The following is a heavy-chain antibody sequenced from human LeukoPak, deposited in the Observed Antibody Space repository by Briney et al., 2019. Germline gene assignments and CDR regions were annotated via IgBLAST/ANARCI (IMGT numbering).Heavy chain of an antibody. CDR2: ISGSGGST. Sequence: EGSLRPSCAAPGFTFSSYAMSWVRQAPGKGLEWVSAISGSGGSTYYADSVKGRFTISRDNSKNTLYLQMNSLRAEDTAVYYCATDYYGSGSYFFRYYFDYWGQGTLVTVSS. CDR1: GFTFSSYA. J-gene: IGHJ4*02. D-gene: IGHD3-10*01. V-gene: IGHV3-23*01. CDR3: ATDYYGSGSYFFRYYFDY.